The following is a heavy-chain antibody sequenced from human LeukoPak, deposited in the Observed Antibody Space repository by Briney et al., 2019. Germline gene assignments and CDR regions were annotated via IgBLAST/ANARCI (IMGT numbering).Heavy chain of an antibody. D-gene: IGHD3-22*01. CDR3: ARAGVWDYSDTSGYHNGAFDI. Sequence: ASVKVSCKASGYTFTGYYMHWVRQAPGQGLEWMGWINPNSGATNYAQKFQGRVTMTGDTSISTAYMELSRLRSGDTALYYCARAGVWDYSDTSGYHNGAFDIWGQGTMVTVSS. V-gene: IGHV1-2*02. CDR2: INPNSGAT. CDR1: GYTFTGYY. J-gene: IGHJ3*02.